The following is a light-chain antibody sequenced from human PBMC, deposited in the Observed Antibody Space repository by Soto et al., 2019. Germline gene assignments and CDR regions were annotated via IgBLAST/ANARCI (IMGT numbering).Light chain of an antibody. J-gene: IGKJ4*01. CDR1: QSVSSSY. Sequence: EIVLTQSPGTLSLSPGERATLSCRASQSVSSSYLAWYQQNPGQAPRLVIYGASSRATGIPDRFSGSGSGTDFTLAISRLVPEDFAVYYCQQYGSSPLTFGGGTKVDI. CDR3: QQYGSSPLT. V-gene: IGKV3-20*01. CDR2: GAS.